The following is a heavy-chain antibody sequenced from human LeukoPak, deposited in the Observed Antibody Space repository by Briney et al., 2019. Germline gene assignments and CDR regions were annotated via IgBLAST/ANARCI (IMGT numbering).Heavy chain of an antibody. V-gene: IGHV3-53*01. CDR1: GFTFSTYG. J-gene: IGHJ4*02. CDR3: ASSSGSYYSYFDY. Sequence: GGTLRLSCAASGFTFSTYGMSWVRQAPGKGLEWVSVIYSGGSTYYADSVKGRFTISRDNSKNTLYLQMNSLRAEDTAVYYCASSSGSYYSYFDYWGQGTLVTVSS. D-gene: IGHD1-26*01. CDR2: IYSGGST.